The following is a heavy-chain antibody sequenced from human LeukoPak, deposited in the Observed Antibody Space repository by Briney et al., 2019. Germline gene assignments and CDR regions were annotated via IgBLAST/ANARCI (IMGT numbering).Heavy chain of an antibody. Sequence: GGSLRLSCAASGFTFSSYAMSWVRQAPGKGLEWVSAISGSGGSTYYADSVKGRFTISRDNSKNTLYLQMNSLRAEDTAVYYCAKTMNRIVGATTNFDYWGQGTLVTVSS. CDR1: GFTFSSYA. V-gene: IGHV3-23*01. CDR3: AKTMNRIVGATTNFDY. CDR2: ISGSGGST. D-gene: IGHD1-26*01. J-gene: IGHJ4*02.